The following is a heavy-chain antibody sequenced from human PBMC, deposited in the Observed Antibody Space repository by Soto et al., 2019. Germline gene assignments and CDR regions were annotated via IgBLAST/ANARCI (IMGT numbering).Heavy chain of an antibody. CDR3: ARHTYGIGLAY. CDR1: GGSLTINTYY. J-gene: IGHJ4*02. Sequence: PSETLSLTCTVSGGSLTINTYYWAWVRQPPGRGLEWIGSVFYDASTYYSPSLKSRLTISSDTSNNQFSLKLRSLTAADTAVYYCARHTYGIGLAYWGKGTLVTVSS. V-gene: IGHV4-39*01. D-gene: IGHD4-17*01. CDR2: VFYDAST.